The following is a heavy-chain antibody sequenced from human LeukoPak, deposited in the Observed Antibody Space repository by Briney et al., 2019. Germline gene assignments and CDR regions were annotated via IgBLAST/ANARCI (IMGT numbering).Heavy chain of an antibody. J-gene: IGHJ4*02. CDR2: INPNSGGT. Sequence: ASVKVSRKASGYTFTDYYMHWVRQAPGQGLEWMGWINPNSGGTNYAQKFQGRVTMTRDTSISTAYMELSRLRSDDTAVYYCARASYYYDSSGYPGYYLDYWGQGTLVTVSS. CDR3: ARASYYYDSSGYPGYYLDY. CDR1: GYTFTDYY. D-gene: IGHD3-22*01. V-gene: IGHV1-2*02.